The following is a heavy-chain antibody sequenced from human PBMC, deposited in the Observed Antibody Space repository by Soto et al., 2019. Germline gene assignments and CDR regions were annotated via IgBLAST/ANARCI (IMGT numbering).Heavy chain of an antibody. J-gene: IGHJ6*02. D-gene: IGHD1-26*01. CDR2: ISGSGGST. CDR3: AKDGGGSTGYYYYGMDV. V-gene: IGHV3-23*01. Sequence: PGGSLRLSCAASGFTFSSYATSWVRQAPGKGLEWVSAISGSGGSTYYADSVKGRFTISRDNSKNTLYLQMNSLRAEDTAVYYCAKDGGGSTGYYYYGMDVWGQGTTVTVSS. CDR1: GFTFSSYA.